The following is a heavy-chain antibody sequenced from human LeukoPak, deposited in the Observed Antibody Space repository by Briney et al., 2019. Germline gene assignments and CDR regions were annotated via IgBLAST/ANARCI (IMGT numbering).Heavy chain of an antibody. CDR3: ARAAAPYYYYSGMDV. CDR2: MNPNSGNT. D-gene: IGHD6-13*01. Sequence: ASVKVSCKASGDTFTSYDINWVRQATGQGLEWMGWMNPNSGNTGYAQKFQGRVTMTRNTSISTAYMELSSLRSEDTAVYCCARAAAPYYYYSGMDVWGQGTTVTVSS. J-gene: IGHJ6*02. V-gene: IGHV1-8*01. CDR1: GDTFTSYD.